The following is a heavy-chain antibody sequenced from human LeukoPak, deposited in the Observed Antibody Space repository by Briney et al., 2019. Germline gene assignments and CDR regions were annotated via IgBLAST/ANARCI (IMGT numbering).Heavy chain of an antibody. CDR1: GFTLSSYW. V-gene: IGHV3-7*01. D-gene: IGHD6-19*01. CDR2: IKQDGSEK. CDR3: ARDGSGPVGDWFDP. Sequence: GGSLRLSCADSGFTLSSYWMSWVRHAPGRERGWVATIKQDGSEKYYVDSVKGRFTISRDNAKNSLYLQMNSLRAEDTAVYYCARDGSGPVGDWFDPWGQGTLVTVSS. J-gene: IGHJ5*02.